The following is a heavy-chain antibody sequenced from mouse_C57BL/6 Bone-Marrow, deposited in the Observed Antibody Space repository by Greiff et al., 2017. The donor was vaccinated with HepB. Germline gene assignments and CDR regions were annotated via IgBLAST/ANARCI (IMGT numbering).Heavy chain of an antibody. CDR1: GYTFTSYG. V-gene: IGHV1-58*01. Sequence: VQLQQSGAELVRPGSSVKMSCKTSGYTFTSYGINWVKPRPGQGLEWIGYIYIGNGYTEYNEKFKGKATLTSDTSSSTAYMQLSSLTSEDSAIYFWAREGRITTVVEEDYFDYWGQGTTLTVSS. CDR3: AREGRITTVVEEDYFDY. J-gene: IGHJ2*01. D-gene: IGHD1-1*01. CDR2: IYIGNGYT.